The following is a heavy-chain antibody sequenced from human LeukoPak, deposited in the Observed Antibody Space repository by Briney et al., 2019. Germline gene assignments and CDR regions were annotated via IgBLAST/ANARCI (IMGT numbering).Heavy chain of an antibody. CDR2: IYYRGST. V-gene: IGHV4-39*01. J-gene: IGHJ4*02. CDR1: GGSISSSSYY. D-gene: IGHD4-17*01. Sequence: PSETLSLTCTVSGGSISSSSYYWGWIRQHPGKGLEWIGSIYYRGSTYYNPSLKSRVTISVDTSKNQFSLKLSSVTAADTAVYYCARLGTTVTTDYWGQGTLVTVSS. CDR3: ARLGTTVTTDY.